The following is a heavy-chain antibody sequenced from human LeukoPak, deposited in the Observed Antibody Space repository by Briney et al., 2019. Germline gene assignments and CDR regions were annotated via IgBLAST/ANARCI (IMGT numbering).Heavy chain of an antibody. D-gene: IGHD3-10*01. J-gene: IGHJ4*02. CDR2: ISWNSDNI. CDR3: VKDGGSYGPGSNSFGH. Sequence: PGGSLRLSCAASGFTFDDSAMHWVRQNPGKGLEWVSGISWNSDNIAYVDSVKGRFTISRDNAKNSLYLQMDSLRPEDTALYYCVKDGGSYGPGSNSFGHWGQGTLVIVS. CDR1: GFTFDDSA. V-gene: IGHV3-9*01.